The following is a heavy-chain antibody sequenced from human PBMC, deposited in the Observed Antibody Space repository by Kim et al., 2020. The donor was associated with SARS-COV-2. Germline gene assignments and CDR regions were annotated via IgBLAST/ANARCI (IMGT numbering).Heavy chain of an antibody. CDR2: ISSSSSTI. V-gene: IGHV3-48*02. CDR1: GFTFSSYS. J-gene: IGHJ4*02. Sequence: GSLRLSCAASGFTFSSYSMNWVRQAPGKGLEWVSYISSSSSTIYYADSVKGRFTISRDNAKNSLYLQMNSLRDEDTAVYYCARAAGRYCSSTSCYAGYWGQGTLVTVSS. D-gene: IGHD2-2*01. CDR3: ARAAGRYCSSTSCYAGY.